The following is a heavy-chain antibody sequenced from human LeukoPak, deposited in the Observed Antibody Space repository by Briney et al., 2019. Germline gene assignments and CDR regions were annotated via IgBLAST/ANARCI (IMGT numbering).Heavy chain of an antibody. CDR1: GFTFSSYG. D-gene: IGHD3-22*01. V-gene: IGHV3-30*18. CDR3: AKGFSSGPWDACDI. Sequence: QPGRSLRLSCAASGFTFSSYGMHWVRQAPGKGLERVAVISYDGSKKYYADSVKGRFTISRDSSKNMLYLQMNSLRVEDTAVYYCAKGFSSGPWDACDIWGQGTMVTVSS. CDR2: ISYDGSKK. J-gene: IGHJ3*02.